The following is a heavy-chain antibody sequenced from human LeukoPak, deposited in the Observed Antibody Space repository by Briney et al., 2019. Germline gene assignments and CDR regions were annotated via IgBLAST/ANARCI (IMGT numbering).Heavy chain of an antibody. Sequence: SVEVSCKASGGTFSSYAISWVRQAPGQGLEWMGGIITIFGTANYAQKFQGRVSITADESTSTAYMELSSLRSEDTAVYYCARGTTMVTNYFDYWGQGTLVTVSS. V-gene: IGHV1-69*13. D-gene: IGHD5-18*01. CDR2: IITIFGTA. J-gene: IGHJ4*02. CDR3: ARGTTMVTNYFDY. CDR1: GGTFSSYA.